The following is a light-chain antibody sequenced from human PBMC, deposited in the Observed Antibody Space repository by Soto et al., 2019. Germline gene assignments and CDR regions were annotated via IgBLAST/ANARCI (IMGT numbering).Light chain of an antibody. J-gene: IGKJ1*01. CDR1: QSVSGSY. CDR2: GAS. Sequence: EIVLTQSPGTLSLSPGERATLSCRARQSVSGSYLAWYQQKPGQSPRLLIYGASSRATGIPDRFSGSGSGTDFTLTISRLEPEDFAVYYCQQYGTRPWTFGQGTKVVIK. V-gene: IGKV3-20*01. CDR3: QQYGTRPWT.